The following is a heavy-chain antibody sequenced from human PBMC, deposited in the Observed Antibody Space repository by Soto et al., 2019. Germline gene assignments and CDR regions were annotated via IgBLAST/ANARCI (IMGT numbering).Heavy chain of an antibody. J-gene: IGHJ4*02. CDR3: ARAYGDYYFDY. V-gene: IGHV1-18*01. Sequence: QVQLVQSGAEVKKPGASVKVSCKTSGYTFSSYGISWVRQAPGQGLEWMGWISTYKGDTHYVQNLQGRVTLTTDTSTSTVYMELRSLRSDDTAVYYCARAYGDYYFDYWGQGTLVTVSS. D-gene: IGHD4-17*01. CDR2: ISTYKGDT. CDR1: GYTFSSYG.